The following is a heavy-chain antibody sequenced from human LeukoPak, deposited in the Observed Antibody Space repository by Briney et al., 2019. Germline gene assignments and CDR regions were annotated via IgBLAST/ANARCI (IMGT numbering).Heavy chain of an antibody. CDR2: IYLYGTT. D-gene: IGHD1/OR15-1a*01. J-gene: IGHJ6*02. V-gene: IGHV4-4*02. Sequence: SETLSLTCSVSIGSLSSSKWWSWVRQSPVKGLEWIEEIYLYGTTNYNPSFTSRVTMSVDRSRNQFSLKLTSVTAADTAVYYCARQKWEQQGRDYYFNGLDVWGPGTTVIVSS. CDR1: IGSLSSSKW. CDR3: ARQKWEQQGRDYYFNGLDV.